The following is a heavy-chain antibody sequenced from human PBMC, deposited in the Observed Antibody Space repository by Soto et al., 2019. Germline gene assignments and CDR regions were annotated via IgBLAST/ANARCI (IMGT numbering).Heavy chain of an antibody. V-gene: IGHV3-23*01. CDR3: AKDGGYSYGYSPRYYYGMDV. Sequence: PGGSLRLSCAASGFTFNSYAMSWVRQAPGKGLEWVSAISTSGDSAYYADSVKGRFTISRDNFKNTLYLQMNSLRAEDTAVYYCAKDGGYSYGYSPRYYYGMDVWGQGTTVTVSS. CDR2: ISTSGDSA. J-gene: IGHJ6*02. CDR1: GFTFNSYA. D-gene: IGHD5-18*01.